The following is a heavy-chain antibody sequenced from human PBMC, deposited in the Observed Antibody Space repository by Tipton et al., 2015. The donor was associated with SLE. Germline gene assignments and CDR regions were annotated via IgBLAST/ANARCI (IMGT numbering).Heavy chain of an antibody. J-gene: IGHJ4*02. CDR2: IRSKAYGGTT. D-gene: IGHD2-15*01. CDR3: TRGDCSGGSCYSIFDY. CDR1: GFTFGDYA. V-gene: IGHV3-49*04. Sequence: SLRLSCTASGFTFGDYAMSWVRQAPGKGLEWVGFIRSKAYGGTTEYAASVKGRFTISRDDSKSIAYLQMNSLKTEDTAVYYCTRGDCSGGSCYSIFDYWGQGTLVAVSS.